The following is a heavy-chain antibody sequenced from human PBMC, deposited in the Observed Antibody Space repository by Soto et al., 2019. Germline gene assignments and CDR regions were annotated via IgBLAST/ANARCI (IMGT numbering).Heavy chain of an antibody. V-gene: IGHV3-9*01. D-gene: IGHD1-1*01. CDR3: VQGRYPTMATPLDH. CDR2: ISWDSTTV. J-gene: IGHJ5*02. Sequence: LRLSCSASGFTFDNCAMHWVRQAPGKGLEWVSGISWDSTTVGYADSVKGRFTISRDDAKNSLYLQMNSLRREDTALYYCVQGRYPTMATPLDHWGQGXLVTVSS. CDR1: GFTFDNCA.